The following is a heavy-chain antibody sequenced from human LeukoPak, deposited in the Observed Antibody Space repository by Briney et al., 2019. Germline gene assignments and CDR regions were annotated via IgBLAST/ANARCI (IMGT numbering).Heavy chain of an antibody. CDR1: GGSISSYY. CDR2: IYYSGST. D-gene: IGHD2-15*01. CDR3: ARGTKTGYCSGGSCYRYDAFDI. Sequence: SETLSLTCTVSGGSISSYYWSWIRQPPGKGLEWIGYIYYSGSTNYNPSLKSRVTISVDTSKNQFSLKLSSVTAADTAVYYCARGTKTGYCSGGSCYRYDAFDIWGQGTMVTVSS. V-gene: IGHV4-59*12. J-gene: IGHJ3*02.